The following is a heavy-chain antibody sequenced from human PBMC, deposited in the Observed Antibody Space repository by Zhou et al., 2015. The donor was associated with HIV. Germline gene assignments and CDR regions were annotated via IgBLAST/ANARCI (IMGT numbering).Heavy chain of an antibody. J-gene: IGHJ2*01. CDR3: ARDGWTMVDGYKNWYFDL. CDR2: IIPIFGTA. Sequence: QVQLVQSGAEVKKPGSSVKVSCKASGGTFSSYAISWVRQAPGQGLEWMGGIIPIFGTANYAQKFQGRVTITADESTSTAYMELSSLRSEDTAVYYCARDGWTMVDGYKNWYFDLWGRGTLVTVSS. V-gene: IGHV1-69*01. D-gene: IGHD5-24*01. CDR1: GGTFSSYA.